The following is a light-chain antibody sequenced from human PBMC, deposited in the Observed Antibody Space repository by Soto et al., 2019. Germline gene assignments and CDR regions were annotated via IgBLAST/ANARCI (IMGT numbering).Light chain of an antibody. V-gene: IGLV1-40*01. CDR3: QSYDDSLTSVVV. Sequence: QPVLTQPPSVSGAPGQRVTISCTGSSSNIGTYDVHWYQQLPGTAPKILIYANTHRPSGVPDRFSASKSGTSASLAITGLQAEDEAYYHCQSYDDSLTSVVVFGGGTKLTVL. J-gene: IGLJ3*02. CDR1: SSNIGTYD. CDR2: ANT.